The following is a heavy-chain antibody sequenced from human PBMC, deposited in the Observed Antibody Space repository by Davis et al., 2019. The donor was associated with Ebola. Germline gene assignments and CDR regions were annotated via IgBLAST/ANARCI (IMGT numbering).Heavy chain of an antibody. V-gene: IGHV3-21*01. D-gene: IGHD5-24*01. CDR2: ISSSGNYI. CDR3: AKVLSSRDGYNGDY. CDR1: GFTFSSYS. Sequence: GESLKISCAASGFTFSSYSMNWVRQAPGKGLEWVSSISSSGNYIYYADSVKGRFTISRDNSKNTLYLQMNSLRAEDTAVYYCAKVLSSRDGYNGDYWGQGTLVTVSS. J-gene: IGHJ4*02.